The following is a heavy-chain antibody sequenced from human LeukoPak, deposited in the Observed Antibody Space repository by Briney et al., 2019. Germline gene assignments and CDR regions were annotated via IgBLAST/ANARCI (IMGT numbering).Heavy chain of an antibody. Sequence: GESLKISCKGSGYSFTTYWIGWVRQMPGKGLEWVGIIYPGDSDARYSPSFQGQVTIPVDKPISTAYLQWSSLRASDTAMYYCARRQSGSEFFEYWGQGTLVTVSS. CDR3: ARRQSGSEFFEY. V-gene: IGHV5-51*01. CDR2: IYPGDSDA. J-gene: IGHJ4*02. CDR1: GYSFTTYW. D-gene: IGHD3-10*01.